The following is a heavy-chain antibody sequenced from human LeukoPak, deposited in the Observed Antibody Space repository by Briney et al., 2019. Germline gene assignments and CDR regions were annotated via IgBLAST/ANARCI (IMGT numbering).Heavy chain of an antibody. V-gene: IGHV1-2*02. J-gene: IGHJ4*02. CDR3: ARVEGQRQSKAY. CDR2: INPNSGGT. Sequence: ASVSVSYRASGYTFTVYYMHWVRQAPGQGREGMGWINPNSGGTNYAQKFQGRVTMTRDTSISTAYMELSRLRSDDTAVYYCARVEGQRQSKAYWGQGTLVTVSS. D-gene: IGHD6-25*01. CDR1: GYTFTVYY.